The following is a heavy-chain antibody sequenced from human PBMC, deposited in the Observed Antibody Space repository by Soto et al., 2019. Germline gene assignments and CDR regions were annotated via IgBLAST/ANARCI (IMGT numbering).Heavy chain of an antibody. J-gene: IGHJ4*02. CDR3: AIDLLASISYGDYVAY. V-gene: IGHV3-48*01. CDR2: ISSSGSTI. D-gene: IGHD4-17*01. Sequence: GGSLRLSCAASGFTFSSYSMNWVRQAPGKGLEWVSYISSSGSTIYYADSVKGRFTISRDNAKNSLYLQMNSLRAEDTAVYYCAIDLLASISYGDYVAYWGQGTLVTVSS. CDR1: GFTFSSYS.